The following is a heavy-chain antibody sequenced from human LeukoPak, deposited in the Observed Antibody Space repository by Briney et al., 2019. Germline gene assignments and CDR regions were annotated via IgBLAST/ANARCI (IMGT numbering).Heavy chain of an antibody. CDR3: ARAPYSSSFYFWFDP. V-gene: IGHV1-8*02. J-gene: IGHJ5*02. D-gene: IGHD6-6*01. CDR1: GYTFTSYY. CDR2: MNPNSGNT. Sequence: ASVKVSCKASGYTFTSYYMHWVRQAPGQGLEWMGWMNPNSGNTGYAQKFQGRVTMTRNTSISTAYMELSSLRSEDTAVYYCARAPYSSSFYFWFDPWGQGTLVTVSS.